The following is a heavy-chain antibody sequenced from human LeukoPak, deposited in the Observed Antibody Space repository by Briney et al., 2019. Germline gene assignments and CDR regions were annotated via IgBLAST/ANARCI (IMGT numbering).Heavy chain of an antibody. Sequence: GGSLRLSCAASGFTFSSYSMNWVRQAPGKGLEWVSAISGSGGSTYYADSVKGRFTISRDNSKNTLYLQMNSLRAEDTAVYYCAKGGGSIRDYWGQGTLVTVSS. CDR2: ISGSGGST. CDR1: GFTFSSYS. J-gene: IGHJ4*02. V-gene: IGHV3-23*01. CDR3: AKGGGSIRDY. D-gene: IGHD2-15*01.